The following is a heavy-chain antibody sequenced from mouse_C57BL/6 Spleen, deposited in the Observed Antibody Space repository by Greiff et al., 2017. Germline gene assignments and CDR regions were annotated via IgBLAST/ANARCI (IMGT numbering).Heavy chain of an antibody. CDR1: GYSITSGYY. CDR3: ARPGDYEGFAY. Sequence: EVHLVESGPGLVKPSQSLSLTCSVTGYSITSGYYWNWIRQFPGNKLEWMGYISYDGSNNYNPSLKNRISITRDTSKNQFFLKLNSVTTEDTATYYCARPGDYEGFAYWGQGTLVTVSA. D-gene: IGHD2-4*01. V-gene: IGHV3-6*01. CDR2: ISYDGSN. J-gene: IGHJ3*01.